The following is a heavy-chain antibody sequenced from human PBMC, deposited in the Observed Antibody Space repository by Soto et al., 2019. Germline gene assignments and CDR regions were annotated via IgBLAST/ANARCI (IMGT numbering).Heavy chain of an antibody. Sequence: ASVKVSCKASGYTFTGYYMHWVRQAPGQGLEWMGWINPNSGGTNYAQKFQGWVTMTRDTSISTAYMELSRLRSDDTAVYYCARAPALFLAPIMEPNYYFDYGGRGPRVPVSS. CDR2: INPNSGGT. J-gene: IGHJ4*02. CDR3: ARAPALFLAPIMEPNYYFDY. CDR1: GYTFTGYY. D-gene: IGHD3-3*01. V-gene: IGHV1-2*04.